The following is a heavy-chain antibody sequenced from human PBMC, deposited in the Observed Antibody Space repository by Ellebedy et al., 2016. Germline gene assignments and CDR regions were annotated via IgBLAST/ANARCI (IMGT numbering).Heavy chain of an antibody. V-gene: IGHV2-26*01. Sequence: SGPTLVKPTETLTLTCTVSGFSLSNARMGVSWIRQPPGKALEWLAHIFSNDEKSYSTSLKSRLTISKDTSKSQVVLTMTNMDPVDTATYYCARIRLIYYDSSGYYRIFDYWGQGTLVTVSS. CDR1: GFSLSNARMG. D-gene: IGHD3-22*01. J-gene: IGHJ4*02. CDR2: IFSNDEK. CDR3: ARIRLIYYDSSGYYRIFDY.